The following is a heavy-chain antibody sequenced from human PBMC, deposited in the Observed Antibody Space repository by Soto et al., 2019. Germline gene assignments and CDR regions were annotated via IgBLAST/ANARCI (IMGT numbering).Heavy chain of an antibody. CDR1: GGSISSNNW. CDR3: ARHADHIWFGP. Sequence: QVQLQESGPGLVKPSGTLSLTCGVSGGSISSNNWWSWVRQPPGKGLEWIGEIYHSGSANYNPSLESRVTISLDKSENQLSLNLTSVTAADTAVYYCARHADHIWFGPWGQGTLVTVSS. CDR2: IYHSGSA. J-gene: IGHJ5*02. V-gene: IGHV4-4*02.